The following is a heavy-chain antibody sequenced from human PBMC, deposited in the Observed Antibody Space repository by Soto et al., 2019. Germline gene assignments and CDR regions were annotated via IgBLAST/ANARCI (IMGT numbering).Heavy chain of an antibody. CDR1: GFTFTNYV. CDR3: ARDQIGYGSFDY. Sequence: GGSLRLSCAASGFTFTNYVMNWVRQAPGKGLEWVSAINGGGTTYYTDSVEGRFTISRDNSRNTVYLQMNSLRAEDTAMYYCARDQIGYGSFDYRGQGTQVTVS. CDR2: INGGGTT. V-gene: IGHV3-23*01. J-gene: IGHJ4*02. D-gene: IGHD5-18*01.